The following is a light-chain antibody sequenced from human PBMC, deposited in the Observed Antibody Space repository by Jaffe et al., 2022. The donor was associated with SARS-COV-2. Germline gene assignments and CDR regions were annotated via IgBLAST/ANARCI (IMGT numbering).Light chain of an antibody. Sequence: EVVMTQSPATLSVSPGERATLSCRASQSVSSGLVWYQQKPGQAPRLLIYGASTRATGIPARFSGSGSGTEFTLTISSLQAEDFEVYYCQQYNNWPYTFGQGTKLEI. CDR2: GAS. CDR1: QSVSSG. CDR3: QQYNNWPYT. V-gene: IGKV3-15*01. J-gene: IGKJ2*01.